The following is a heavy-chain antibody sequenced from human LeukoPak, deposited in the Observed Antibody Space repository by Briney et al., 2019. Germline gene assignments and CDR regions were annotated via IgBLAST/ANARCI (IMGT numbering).Heavy chain of an antibody. CDR1: GFTFSSYG. J-gene: IGHJ4*02. CDR3: ATSTTVVTPGATGY. D-gene: IGHD4-23*01. CDR2: ISYDGSDK. V-gene: IGHV3-30*03. Sequence: PGGSLTLSCAASGFTFSSYGMHWVRQAPGKGLEWVAVISYDGSDKYYADSVKGRFTISRDNSKNTLYLQMNSLRAEDTAVYYFATSTTVVTPGATGYWGQGTLVTVSS.